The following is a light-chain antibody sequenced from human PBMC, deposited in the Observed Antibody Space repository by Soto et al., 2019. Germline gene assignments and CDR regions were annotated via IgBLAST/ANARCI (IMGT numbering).Light chain of an antibody. Sequence: EIVLTQSPASLSVSPGERATLSCRASQSVRSKVAWYQQKPGQAPSLVIYDTYIRATGIPARFSGSGFGTEFTLTITSLEPEDFAVYFCHQRYNWPRVTFGQGTRLEIK. CDR1: QSVRSK. J-gene: IGKJ5*01. CDR2: DTY. V-gene: IGKV3-15*01. CDR3: HQRYNWPRVT.